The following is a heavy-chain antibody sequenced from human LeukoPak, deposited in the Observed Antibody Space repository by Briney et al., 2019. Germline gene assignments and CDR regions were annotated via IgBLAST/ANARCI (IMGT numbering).Heavy chain of an antibody. V-gene: IGHV1-2*02. CDR3: ARYDYSNLDMAEYFQH. CDR1: GYTFTGYY. CDR2: INPNSGGI. J-gene: IGHJ1*01. D-gene: IGHD4-11*01. Sequence: ASVKVSCKASGYTFTGYYMHWVRQTPEQGLEWRGWINPNSGGINYAQKFQGRVTMTRDTSISTAYMELSRLRSDDTAVYYCARYDYSNLDMAEYFQHWGQGTLVTVSS.